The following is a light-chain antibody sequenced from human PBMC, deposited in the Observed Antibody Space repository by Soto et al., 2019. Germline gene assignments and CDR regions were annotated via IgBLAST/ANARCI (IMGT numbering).Light chain of an antibody. CDR3: QQYGSSGT. Sequence: LLTQSPGTLSLSPGERATLSCRASQSVSNNYLAWYQQKPGQAPRLLIYGASNRATGIPDRFSGSGSGTDFTLTISRLEPEDFAVYYCQQYGSSGTFGQGTKVDIK. CDR2: GAS. V-gene: IGKV3-20*01. CDR1: QSVSNNY. J-gene: IGKJ1*01.